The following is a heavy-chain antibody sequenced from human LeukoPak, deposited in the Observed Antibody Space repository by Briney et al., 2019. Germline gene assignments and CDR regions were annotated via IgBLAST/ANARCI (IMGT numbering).Heavy chain of an antibody. CDR2: IWYDGSSK. V-gene: IGHV3-33*01. CDR1: GFTFSSYG. CDR3: ARDQGGGRHARVAFDI. D-gene: IGHD1-26*01. Sequence: PGRSLRLSCAASGFTFSSYGMHWVRQAPGKGLEWVALIWYDGSSKHYADSVRGRFTISRDNSKNTLYLQMNSLRAEDTAVYYCARDQGGGRHARVAFDIWGQGTMVTVSS. J-gene: IGHJ3*02.